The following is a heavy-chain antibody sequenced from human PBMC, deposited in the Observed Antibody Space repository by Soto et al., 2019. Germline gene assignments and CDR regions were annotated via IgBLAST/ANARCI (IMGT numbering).Heavy chain of an antibody. CDR3: ARGSVTQSMGYYYYMDV. Sequence: GGSLRLSCAASGFTFSSYGMHWVRQAPGKGLEWVAVIWYDGSNKYYADSVKGRFTISRDNSKNTLYLQMNSLRAEDTAVYYCARGSVTQSMGYYYYMDVWGKGTTVTVSS. CDR2: IWYDGSNK. CDR1: GFTFSSYG. D-gene: IGHD4-17*01. J-gene: IGHJ6*03. V-gene: IGHV3-33*01.